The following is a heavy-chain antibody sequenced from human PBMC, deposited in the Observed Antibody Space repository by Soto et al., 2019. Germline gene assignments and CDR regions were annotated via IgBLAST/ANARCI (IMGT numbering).Heavy chain of an antibody. Sequence: EVQLVESGGGLVQPGGCLRLSCAASGFTVSSNYMSWVRQAPGKGLEWVSVMYSGGSTSYADAVKGRFTISRDNSKNTRYLQMNSLRAEDTAVYYCAREGAGTDSWGQGTLVTVSS. CDR2: MYSGGST. J-gene: IGHJ4*02. D-gene: IGHD6-19*01. CDR1: GFTVSSNY. CDR3: AREGAGTDS. V-gene: IGHV3-53*04.